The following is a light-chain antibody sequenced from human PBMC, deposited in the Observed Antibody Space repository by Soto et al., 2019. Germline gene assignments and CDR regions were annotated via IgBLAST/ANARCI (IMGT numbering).Light chain of an antibody. CDR1: QSVLYSSNNKNY. CDR3: QQCYSTPRT. CDR2: WAS. J-gene: IGKJ1*01. V-gene: IGKV4-1*01. Sequence: DIVMTQSPDSLAVSLGERATINCKSSQSVLYSSNNKNYLTWYQQKPGQPPKVLIYWASTRESGVPDRFSGSGSGTDFTLTISSLQAEDVAVYYCQQCYSTPRTFGQGPKVEIK.